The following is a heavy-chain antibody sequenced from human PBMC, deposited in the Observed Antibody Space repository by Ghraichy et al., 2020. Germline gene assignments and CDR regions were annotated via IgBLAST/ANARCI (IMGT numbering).Heavy chain of an antibody. Sequence: ASVKVSCKASGYTFTGYYMHWVRQAPGQGLEWMGWINPNSGGTNYAQKFQGRVTMTRDTSISTAYMELSRLRSDDTAVYYCARVAVVVAANDLLNWFDPWGQGTLVTVSS. D-gene: IGHD2-15*01. CDR1: GYTFTGYY. V-gene: IGHV1-2*02. CDR2: INPNSGGT. CDR3: ARVAVVVAANDLLNWFDP. J-gene: IGHJ5*02.